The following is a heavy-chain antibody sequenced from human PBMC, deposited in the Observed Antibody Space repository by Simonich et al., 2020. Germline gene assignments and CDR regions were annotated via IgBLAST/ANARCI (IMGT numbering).Heavy chain of an antibody. J-gene: IGHJ3*02. Sequence: EVQLVESGGGLVQPGGSVRLSCAASGFTFSYYWMSWVRQARRDGVGWGENIKQDGSEKSYVDSVKGRFTISRDNAKNSLYLQMNSLRAEDTAVYYCACLGTGDAFDIWGQGTMVTVSS. CDR2: IKQDGSEK. D-gene: IGHD3-9*01. V-gene: IGHV3-7*01. CDR3: ACLGTGDAFDI. CDR1: GFTFSYYW.